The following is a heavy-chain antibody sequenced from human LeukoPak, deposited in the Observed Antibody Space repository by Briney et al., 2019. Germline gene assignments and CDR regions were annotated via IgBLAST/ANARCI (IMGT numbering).Heavy chain of an antibody. CDR3: ARDHAYYDSSGYYYFQH. CDR2: INPSGGST. CDR1: GYTFTSYY. Sequence: GASVKVSCKASGYTFTSYYMHWVRQAPGQGLEWMGIINPSGGSTSYAQKSQGRVTMTRDTSTSTVYMELSSLRSDDTAVYYCARDHAYYDSSGYYYFQHWGQGTLVTVSS. V-gene: IGHV1-46*01. D-gene: IGHD3-22*01. J-gene: IGHJ1*01.